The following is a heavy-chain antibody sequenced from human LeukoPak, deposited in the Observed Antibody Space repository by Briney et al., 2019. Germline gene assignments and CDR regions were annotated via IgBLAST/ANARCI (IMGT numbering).Heavy chain of an antibody. CDR1: GLTVRNNH. Sequence: GGSLRLSCAASGLTVRNNHMSWVRQAPGKGLEWVSVIDSRDNTYHADSVKGRFTISRDNAKNSLYLQLNSLRAEDTAVYYCAREERFTLVRGVVSSAPFDYWGQGSLVTVSS. CDR3: AREERFTLVRGVVSSAPFDY. J-gene: IGHJ4*02. D-gene: IGHD3-10*01. V-gene: IGHV3-53*01. CDR2: IDSRDNT.